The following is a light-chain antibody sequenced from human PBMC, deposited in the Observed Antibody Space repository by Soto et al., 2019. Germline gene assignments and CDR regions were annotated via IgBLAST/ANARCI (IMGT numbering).Light chain of an antibody. Sequence: EIVMTQSPATLSVSPGERATLSCRASQSVGSDLAWYQQRPGQAPRLVIFGASTRATGIPARFSGSGSGTVFTLTINSLQSEDLAVYYCQQYNDWPPHTFGQGTKPEIK. CDR2: GAS. V-gene: IGKV3-15*01. CDR3: QQYNDWPPHT. J-gene: IGKJ2*01. CDR1: QSVGSD.